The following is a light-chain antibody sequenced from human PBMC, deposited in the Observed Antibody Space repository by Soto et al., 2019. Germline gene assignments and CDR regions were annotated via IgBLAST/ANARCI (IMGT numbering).Light chain of an antibody. Sequence: EIVLTQSAGTLSWSPGESATLSCRASQTVSRNYLAWYQQKPGQAPRLVIYGASKRATGSPARFSGSGSGTDFTLTISSLQSEDFAVYYCQQYNNWPWTFGQGTKVDIK. CDR2: GAS. CDR1: QTVSRN. V-gene: IGKV3-15*01. CDR3: QQYNNWPWT. J-gene: IGKJ1*01.